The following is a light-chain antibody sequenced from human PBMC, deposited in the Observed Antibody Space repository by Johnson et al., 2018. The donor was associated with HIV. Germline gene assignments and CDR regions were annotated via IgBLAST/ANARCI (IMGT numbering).Light chain of an antibody. CDR3: ETWDSSLSGYYV. J-gene: IGLJ1*01. V-gene: IGLV1-51*01. CDR1: SSNIGSNS. Sequence: QSVLTQPPSVSAAPGQKVTISCSGSSSNIGSNSVSWYQHLPGIAPKLLVYDRNKRPSGIPDRFSGSKSGTSATLGITGLQTGDEADYYCETWDSSLSGYYVFGTGTKLTVL. CDR2: DRN.